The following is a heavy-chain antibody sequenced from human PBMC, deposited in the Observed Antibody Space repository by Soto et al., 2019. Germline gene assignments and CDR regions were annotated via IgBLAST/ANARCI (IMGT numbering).Heavy chain of an antibody. Sequence: PGESLKISCKGSGYSFTSHWIGWVRQMPGKGLEWMGIIYPGDSDTRYSPSFQGQVTISADKSISTAYLQWSSLKASDTAMYYCARSDFWSGAQHRFYYYYMDVSGKGTTVTVSS. CDR3: ARSDFWSGAQHRFYYYYMDV. CDR2: IYPGDSDT. CDR1: GYSFTSHW. D-gene: IGHD3-3*01. V-gene: IGHV5-51*01. J-gene: IGHJ6*03.